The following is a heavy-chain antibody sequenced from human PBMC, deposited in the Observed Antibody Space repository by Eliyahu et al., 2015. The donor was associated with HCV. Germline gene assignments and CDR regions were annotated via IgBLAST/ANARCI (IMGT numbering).Heavy chain of an antibody. CDR3: AKAPLTTVTTGYFDY. CDR2: IXWNSGSI. D-gene: IGHD4-17*01. J-gene: IGHJ4*02. Sequence: EVQLVESGGGLVQPGRSLRLSXAAXGFTFXDYAMHWXRQAPGKGLEWVSGIXWNSGSIGYADSVKGRFTISRDNAKNSLYLQMNSLRAEDTALYYCAKAPLTTVTTGYFDYWGQGTLVTVSS. V-gene: IGHV3-9*01. CDR1: GFTFXDYA.